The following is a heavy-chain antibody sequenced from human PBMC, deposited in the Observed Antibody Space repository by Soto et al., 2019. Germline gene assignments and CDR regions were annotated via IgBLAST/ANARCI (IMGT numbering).Heavy chain of an antibody. J-gene: IGHJ4*02. Sequence: QVQLVESGGGAVQPGRSLSLSCAASGFTFSTYDMHWVRQAPGKGLEWVAVISYDGSNKYYADSVKGRFTISRDNSNNPLYRQMTGLRAEDTAVYYCAGSLGMTPCCDYWSQGTLVTVSS. CDR2: ISYDGSNK. V-gene: IGHV3-30-3*01. D-gene: IGHD1-26*01. CDR3: AGSLGMTPCCDY. CDR1: GFTFSTYD.